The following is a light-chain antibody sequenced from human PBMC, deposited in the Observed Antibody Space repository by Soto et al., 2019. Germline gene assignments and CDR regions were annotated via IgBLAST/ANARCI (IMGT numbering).Light chain of an antibody. V-gene: IGLV2-14*03. Sequence: QSAMTQPASVSGSPGQSITISCTGTSSDIGGYNYVSWYQQHPGKAPKLMIYDVNKRPSGVSNRFSGSKSGNTASLTLSGLQAEDEADYYCSSYTSTSTLAVFGGGTKLTVL. CDR1: SSDIGGYNY. CDR3: SSYTSTSTLAV. CDR2: DVN. J-gene: IGLJ2*01.